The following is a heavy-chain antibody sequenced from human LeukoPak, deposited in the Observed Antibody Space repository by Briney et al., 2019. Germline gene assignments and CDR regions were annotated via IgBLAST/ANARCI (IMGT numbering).Heavy chain of an antibody. CDR3: AREGDSSSSLDL. Sequence: SETLSLTCTVSGGSLSSSSYYWGWIRQPPGKGLEWIGSIYYSGSTYYNPSLKSRVTISVDTSKNQFSLKLSSVTATDTAVYYCAREGDSSSSLDLWGRGTLVTVSS. J-gene: IGHJ2*01. V-gene: IGHV4-39*07. D-gene: IGHD6-6*01. CDR1: GGSLSSSSYY. CDR2: IYYSGST.